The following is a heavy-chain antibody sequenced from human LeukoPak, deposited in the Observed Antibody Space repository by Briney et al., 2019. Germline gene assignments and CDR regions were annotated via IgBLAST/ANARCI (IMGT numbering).Heavy chain of an antibody. V-gene: IGHV4-39*07. CDR1: GGSISSSSYY. CDR3: ARDLGDYYDSSGSFDY. J-gene: IGHJ4*02. CDR2: IYYSGST. Sequence: SETLSLTCTVSGGSISSSSYYWGWIRQPPGKGLEWIGSIYYSGSTYYNPPLKSRATISVDTSKNQFSLKLSSVTAADTAVYYCARDLGDYYDSSGSFDYWGQGTLVTVSS. D-gene: IGHD3-22*01.